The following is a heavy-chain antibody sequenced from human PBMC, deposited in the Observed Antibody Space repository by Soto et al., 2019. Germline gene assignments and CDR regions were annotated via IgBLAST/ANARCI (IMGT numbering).Heavy chain of an antibody. D-gene: IGHD3-22*01. CDR2: ISYSAKT. V-gene: IGHV4-38-2*01. CDR1: GYSITSGFY. Sequence: SETLSLTCGVSGYSITSGFYWGWVRQSPGKGLEWIGSISYSAKTFYNPSLASRLSIAVDTSMNQFSLRLTSVTAADTALYYCTRGAGSPWVRFDSWGQGTLVTVSS. J-gene: IGHJ4*02. CDR3: TRGAGSPWVRFDS.